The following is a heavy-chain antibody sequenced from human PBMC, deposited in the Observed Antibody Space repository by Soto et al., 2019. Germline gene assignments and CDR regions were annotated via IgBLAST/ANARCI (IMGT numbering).Heavy chain of an antibody. CDR2: IKRDGSEK. CDR3: ARDHRNRTVDY. Sequence: EVQLVESGGGLVQPGGSLRLSCVASGFTFSSYWMRWVRQTPGKGLEWVANIKRDGSEKYYGDSVKGRFTVSRDNAKNSLYLQMNSLRTEDTAVYYCARDHRNRTVDYWGQGTLVTVSS. V-gene: IGHV3-7*03. CDR1: GFTFSSYW. J-gene: IGHJ4*02.